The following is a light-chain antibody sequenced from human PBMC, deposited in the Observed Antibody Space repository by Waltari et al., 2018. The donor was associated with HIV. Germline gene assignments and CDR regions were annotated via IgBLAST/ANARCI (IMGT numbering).Light chain of an antibody. CDR3: QVWDSSTGV. V-gene: IGLV3-9*01. CDR2: RDN. J-gene: IGLJ3*02. CDR1: NIESQN. Sequence: YELTKPLSVSVALGQTTKITSRENNIESQNVHWYQQRPGQAPVLVIYRDNIRPSGIPERFSGSNSGNTAILSISRVQAEDEGDYYCQVWDSSTGVFGGGTNLTVL.